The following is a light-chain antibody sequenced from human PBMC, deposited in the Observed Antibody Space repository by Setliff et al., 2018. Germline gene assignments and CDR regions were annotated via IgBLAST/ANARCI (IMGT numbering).Light chain of an antibody. Sequence: SVLTQPPSVSAAPRQKVTISCSGSSSNIGSSYVSWYQQVPGTAPKLLIYDNNKRPSGIPDRFSGSKSGASGTLDITGLQTGDEAEYYCATWDFSLRGVVFGGGTKVTV. CDR3: ATWDFSLRGVV. V-gene: IGLV1-51*01. CDR1: SSNIGSSY. CDR2: DNN. J-gene: IGLJ2*01.